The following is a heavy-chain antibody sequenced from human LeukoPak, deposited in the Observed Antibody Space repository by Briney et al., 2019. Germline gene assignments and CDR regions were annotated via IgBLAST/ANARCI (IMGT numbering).Heavy chain of an antibody. D-gene: IGHD6-13*01. CDR1: GASLSTSPYY. V-gene: IGHV4-61*01. Sequence: SETLSLTCSVSGASLSTSPYYWGWIRQPPGKGLEWIGNIYYSGSTNYNPSLKSRVTISVDTSKNQFSLKLSSVTAADTAVYYCASLIAAAGFDPWGQGTLVTVSS. CDR2: IYYSGST. CDR3: ASLIAAAGFDP. J-gene: IGHJ5*02.